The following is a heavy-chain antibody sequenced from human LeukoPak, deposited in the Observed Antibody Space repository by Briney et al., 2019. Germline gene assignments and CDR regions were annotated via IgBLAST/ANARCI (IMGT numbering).Heavy chain of an antibody. CDR1: GYTFTGYY. J-gene: IGHJ5*02. CDR3: ARDGGPVVPAAT. V-gene: IGHV1-69*13. CDR2: IIPIFGTA. Sequence: SVKVSCKASGYTFTGYYMHWVRQAPGQGLEWMGGIIPIFGTANYAQKFQGRVTITADESTSTAYMELSSLRSEDTAVYYCARDGGPVVPAATWGQGTLVTVSS. D-gene: IGHD2-2*01.